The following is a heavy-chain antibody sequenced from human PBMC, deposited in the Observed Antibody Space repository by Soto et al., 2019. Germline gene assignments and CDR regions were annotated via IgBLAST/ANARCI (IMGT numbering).Heavy chain of an antibody. CDR3: ARGGVDSYDRSANYGG. CDR2: INHSGST. V-gene: IGHV4-34*01. Sequence: QVQLQQWGAGLLKPSETLSLTCAVYGGSFSGYYWSWIRQPPGKGLEWIGEINHSGSTTYNPSLKSRVTIAVDTSKNQFSLKLSSVTAADTAVYYCARGGVDSYDRSANYGGWGQGTLVTVSS. J-gene: IGHJ4*02. CDR1: GGSFSGYY. D-gene: IGHD3-22*01.